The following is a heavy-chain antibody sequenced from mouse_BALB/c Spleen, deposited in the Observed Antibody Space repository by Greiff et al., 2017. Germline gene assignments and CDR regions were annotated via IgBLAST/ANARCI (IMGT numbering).Heavy chain of an antibody. V-gene: IGHV5-4*02. J-gene: IGHJ4*01. CDR1: GFTFSDYY. CDR2: ISDGGSYT. CDR3: AREGGNYIYYAMDY. Sequence: EVQLQESGGGLVKPGGSLKLSCAASGFTFSDYYMYWVRQTPEKRLEWVATISDGGSYTYYPDSVKGRFTISRDNAKNNLYLQMSSLKSEDTAMYYCAREGGNYIYYAMDYWGQGTSVTVSS. D-gene: IGHD2-1*01.